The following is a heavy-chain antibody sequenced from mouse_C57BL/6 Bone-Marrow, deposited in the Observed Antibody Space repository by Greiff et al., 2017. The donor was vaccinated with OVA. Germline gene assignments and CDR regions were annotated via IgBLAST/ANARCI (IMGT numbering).Heavy chain of an antibody. CDR3: ARSRGITTVVRYFDY. CDR1: GYAFTNYL. V-gene: IGHV1-54*01. CDR2: INPGSGGT. Sequence: QVQLQQSGAELVRPGTSVKVSCKASGYAFTNYLIEWVKQRPGQGLEWIGVINPGSGGTNYNEKFKGKATLTADKYSSTAYMQLSSLTSDDSAVYFCARSRGITTVVRYFDYWGQGTTLTVSS. J-gene: IGHJ2*01. D-gene: IGHD1-1*01.